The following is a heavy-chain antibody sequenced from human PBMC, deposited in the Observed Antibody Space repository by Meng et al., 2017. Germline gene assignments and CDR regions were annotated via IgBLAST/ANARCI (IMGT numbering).Heavy chain of an antibody. CDR2: IERKSDGGTI. J-gene: IGHJ4*02. V-gene: IGHV3-15*04. Sequence: VVVVGSGGGLVQPGGSLRRSVFAFGIRFTDAWMRWVRQAPGKWLEWVGRIERKSDGGTIYYAAPVKGRFTISRDDSKNTLYLQMDSLINEDTAVYFCATGAAAADHWGQGTLVTVSS. CDR3: ATGAAAADH. CDR1: GIRFTDAW. D-gene: IGHD6-13*01.